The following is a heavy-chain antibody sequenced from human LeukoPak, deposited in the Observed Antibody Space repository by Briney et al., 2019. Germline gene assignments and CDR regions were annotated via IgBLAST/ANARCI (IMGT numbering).Heavy chain of an antibody. Sequence: GGSLRLSCAASGFTFSSYWMHWVRQAPGKGLVWVSLINSDGSSTIYADSVKGRFTISRDNVKNTLYLQMNSLRAEDTAVYYCARGLTIFGVVNDAFDIWGQGTMVILSS. J-gene: IGHJ3*02. CDR2: INSDGSST. D-gene: IGHD3-3*01. CDR1: GFTFSSYW. CDR3: ARGLTIFGVVNDAFDI. V-gene: IGHV3-74*01.